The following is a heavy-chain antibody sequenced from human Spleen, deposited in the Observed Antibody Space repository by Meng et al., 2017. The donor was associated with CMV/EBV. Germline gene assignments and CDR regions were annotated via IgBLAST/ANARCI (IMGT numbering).Heavy chain of an antibody. CDR2: ISYDGSNK. CDR3: ARDGPRAYYYYYAMDV. CDR1: GFTFSSYA. J-gene: IGHJ6*02. V-gene: IGHV3-30-3*01. Sequence: GESLKISCAASGFTFSSYAMHWVRQAPGKGLEWVAVISYDGSNKYYADSVKGRFTISRDNSKNSLYLQMNSLKTEDTALYHCARDGPRAYYYYYAMDVWGQGTTVTVSS.